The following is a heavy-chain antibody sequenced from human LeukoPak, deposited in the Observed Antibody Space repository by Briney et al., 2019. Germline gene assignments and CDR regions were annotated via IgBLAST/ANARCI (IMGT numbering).Heavy chain of an antibody. CDR2: IKQDGSEK. V-gene: IGHV3-7*01. D-gene: IGHD3-16*02. CDR1: GFTFSYAW. Sequence: GGSLRLSCAASGFTFSYAWMSWVRQAPGKGLEWVANIKQDGSEKYYVDSVKGRFTISRDNARNSLYLQMNSLRAEDPAVYYCARSWGSYRSGFDYWGQGTLVTVSS. J-gene: IGHJ4*02. CDR3: ARSWGSYRSGFDY.